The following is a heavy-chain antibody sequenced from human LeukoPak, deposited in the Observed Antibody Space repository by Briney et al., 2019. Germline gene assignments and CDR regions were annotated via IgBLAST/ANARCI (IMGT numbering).Heavy chain of an antibody. J-gene: IGHJ4*02. Sequence: GGSLRLSCAASGFTFSSYGMHWVRQAPGKGLEWVAVIWYDGSNKYYADSVKGRFTISRDNSKNTLYLQMNSLRAEDTAVYYRARGGDSSGYLALGPDYWGQGTLVTVSS. D-gene: IGHD3-22*01. CDR3: ARGGDSSGYLALGPDY. CDR1: GFTFSSYG. CDR2: IWYDGSNK. V-gene: IGHV3-33*01.